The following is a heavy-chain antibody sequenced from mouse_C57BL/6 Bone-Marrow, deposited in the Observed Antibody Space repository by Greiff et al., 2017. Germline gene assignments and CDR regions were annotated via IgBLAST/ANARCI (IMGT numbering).Heavy chain of an antibody. D-gene: IGHD1-1*01. CDR3: ARMTTVVATSRYYDAMDY. Sequence: VKLQQPGAELVQPGASVKLSCKASGYTFTSYWMHWVKQRPGPGLEWIGMIHPNSGSTNYNEKFKSKATLTVDKSSSTAYMQLSSLTSEDSAVYYCARMTTVVATSRYYDAMDYWGQGTSVTVSS. J-gene: IGHJ4*01. CDR1: GYTFTSYW. V-gene: IGHV1-64*01. CDR2: IHPNSGST.